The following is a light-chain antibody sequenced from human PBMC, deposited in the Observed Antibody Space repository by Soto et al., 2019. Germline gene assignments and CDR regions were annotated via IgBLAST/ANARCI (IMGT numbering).Light chain of an antibody. J-gene: IGLJ2*01. V-gene: IGLV1-51*01. CDR3: ASYTGNNAWL. CDR2: DNT. CDR1: TSNIGDNS. Sequence: QSVLTQPPSISAAPGQMVAISCSGTTSNIGDNSVSWYQHLPGTAPKVLIYDNTRRPLGIPDRFSGSKSGTSATLTITGLQTGDEADYYCASYTGNNAWLFGGGTKLTVL.